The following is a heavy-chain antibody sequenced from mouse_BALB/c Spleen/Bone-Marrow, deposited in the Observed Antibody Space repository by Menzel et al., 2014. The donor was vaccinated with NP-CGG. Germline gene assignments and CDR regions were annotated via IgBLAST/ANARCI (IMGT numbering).Heavy chain of an antibody. J-gene: IGHJ1*01. CDR1: GYTFTDYW. V-gene: IGHV1-7*01. CDR2: INPSSGYT. Sequence: VQLQQSGAELAKPGASVKMSCKPSGYTFTDYWMHWVKQRPGQGLEWIGYINPSSGYTEYNQKFKDKATLTADRSSSTAYMQLNILTSEDSAVYYCARRYGSLWYFDVWGAGTTVTVSS. D-gene: IGHD1-1*01. CDR3: ARRYGSLWYFDV.